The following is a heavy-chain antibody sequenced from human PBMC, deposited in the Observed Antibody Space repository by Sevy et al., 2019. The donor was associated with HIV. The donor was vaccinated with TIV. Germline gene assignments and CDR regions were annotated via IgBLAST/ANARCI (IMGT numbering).Heavy chain of an antibody. CDR2: IYTSGST. V-gene: IGHV4-61*02. CDR1: GGSISSGSYY. Sequence: SETLSLTCTVSGGSISSGSYYWSWIRQPAGKGLEWIGRIYTSGSTNYNPSLKSRVTISVDTSKNQFSLKLSSVTAADTAVYYCARERGSVRNLLRIAAAGTSNYYYYYYMDVWGKGTTVTVSS. CDR3: ARERGSVRNLLRIAAAGTSNYYYYYYMDV. J-gene: IGHJ6*03. D-gene: IGHD6-13*01.